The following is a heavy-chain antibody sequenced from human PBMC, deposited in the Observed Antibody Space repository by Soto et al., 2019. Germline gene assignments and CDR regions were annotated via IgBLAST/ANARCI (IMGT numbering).Heavy chain of an antibody. CDR1: GFTVSSNY. J-gene: IGHJ4*02. D-gene: IGHD6-13*01. CDR3: AKGGKSIAAAGDY. Sequence: PGGSLRLSCAASGFTVSSNYMSWVRQAPGKGLEWVSVISASGGSTYYAGSVKGRFTISRDNSNNTLYLQMNSLRAEDTAVYYCAKGGKSIAAAGDYWGQGTLVTVSS. V-gene: IGHV3-23*01. CDR2: ISASGGST.